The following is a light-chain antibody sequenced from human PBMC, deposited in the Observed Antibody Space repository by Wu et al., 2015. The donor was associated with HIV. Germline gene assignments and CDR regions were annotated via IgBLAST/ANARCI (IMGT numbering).Light chain of an antibody. Sequence: EIVMTQSPATLSVSPGERATLSCRASQSVSSNLAWYQQKPGQAPRLLFYGASKRATGIPARFSGRGSGTDFTLTISSLEPEDFAVYYCQQRLNWPPVTFGQGTRLQIK. CDR1: QSVSSN. V-gene: IGKV3-11*01. CDR2: GAS. J-gene: IGKJ5*01. CDR3: QQRLNWPPVT.